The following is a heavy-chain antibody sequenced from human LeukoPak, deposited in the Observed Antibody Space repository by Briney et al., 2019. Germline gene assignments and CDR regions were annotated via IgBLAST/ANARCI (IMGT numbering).Heavy chain of an antibody. CDR2: ISAYNGNT. D-gene: IGHD6-13*01. J-gene: IGHJ4*02. Sequence: ASVKVSCKASGYTFTSYGISWVRQAPGQGLEWMGWISAYNGNTNYAQKVKGRVTMTTDTSTSTAYMELRSLRSDDTAVYYCARLITIAAAPEDDYWGQGTLVTVSS. V-gene: IGHV1-18*01. CDR1: GYTFTSYG. CDR3: ARLITIAAAPEDDY.